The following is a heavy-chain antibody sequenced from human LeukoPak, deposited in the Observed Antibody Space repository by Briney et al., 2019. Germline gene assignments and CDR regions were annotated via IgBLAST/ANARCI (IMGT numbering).Heavy chain of an antibody. CDR2: IRYDGSNK. D-gene: IGHD2-15*01. CDR3: AKVAKKGYCSGGSSHVLDY. V-gene: IGHV3-30*02. Sequence: PGGSLRLSCAASGFTFSSYGMHWVRQAPGKGLEWVSFIRYDGSNKYYADSVKGRFTISRDNSKNTLYLQMNSLRAEDTAVYYCAKVAKKGYCSGGSSHVLDYWGQGTLVTVSS. CDR1: GFTFSSYG. J-gene: IGHJ4*02.